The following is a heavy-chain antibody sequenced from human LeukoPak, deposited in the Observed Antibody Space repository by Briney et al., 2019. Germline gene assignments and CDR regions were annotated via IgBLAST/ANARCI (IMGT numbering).Heavy chain of an antibody. D-gene: IGHD3-3*01. V-gene: IGHV3-9*03. CDR1: GFTFDDYA. J-gene: IGHJ4*02. CDR3: ASVVIWSGYYMGY. CDR2: ISWNSGSK. Sequence: GGSLRLSCAASGFTFDDYAMHWVRQAPGKGLEWVSGISWNSGSKGYADSVRGRFTISRDNAKNSLYLQMNSLRAEDMAVYYCASVVIWSGYYMGYWGQGTLVTVSS.